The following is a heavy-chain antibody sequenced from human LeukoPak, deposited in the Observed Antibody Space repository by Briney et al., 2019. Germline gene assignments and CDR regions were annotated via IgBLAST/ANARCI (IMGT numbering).Heavy chain of an antibody. J-gene: IGHJ4*02. Sequence: GRTLRLSRVVSGFTFKTYSMNCVGQAPGEGLELVFSISSGGTYVDYADSVKGRFTISRDNAKNSLYLQMNSLRAEDTAVFYCARDPGYSNSPYYLDYWGQGTLVTVSS. CDR1: GFTFKTYS. V-gene: IGHV3-21*01. CDR3: ARDPGYSNSPYYLDY. CDR2: ISSGGTYV. D-gene: IGHD5-12*01.